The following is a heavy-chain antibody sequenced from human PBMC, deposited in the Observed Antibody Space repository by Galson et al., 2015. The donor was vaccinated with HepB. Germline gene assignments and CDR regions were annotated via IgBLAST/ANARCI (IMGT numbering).Heavy chain of an antibody. CDR3: ARARYNWNGGYYYYYGMDV. CDR1: GGTFSSYA. CDR2: IIPIFGTA. V-gene: IGHV1-69*13. J-gene: IGHJ6*02. Sequence: SVKVSCKASGGTFSSYAISWVRQAPGQGLEWMGGIIPIFGTANYAQKFQGRVTITADESTSTAYMELSSLRSEDTAVYYCARARYNWNGGYYYYYGMDVWGQGTTVTVSS. D-gene: IGHD1-20*01.